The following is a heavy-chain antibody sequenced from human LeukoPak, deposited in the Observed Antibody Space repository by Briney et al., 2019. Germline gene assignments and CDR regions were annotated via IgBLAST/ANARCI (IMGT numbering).Heavy chain of an antibody. J-gene: IGHJ4*02. D-gene: IGHD2-21*01. Sequence: PGGSLRLSCVGSGFSRSGDWMTWVRQAPGTGLESVANIKEDGGETYYVDSVKGRFTISRDNAKNSLYLQMNNLRAEDTAVYFCARPVNRLFLFWGPGTLVTVSS. V-gene: IGHV3-7*01. CDR1: GFSRSGDW. CDR3: ARPVNRLFLF. CDR2: IKEDGGET.